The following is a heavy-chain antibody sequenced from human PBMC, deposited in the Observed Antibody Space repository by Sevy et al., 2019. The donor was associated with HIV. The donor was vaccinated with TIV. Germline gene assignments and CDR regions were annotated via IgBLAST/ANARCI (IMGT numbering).Heavy chain of an antibody. CDR3: ARDLPPSATTVAHFDY. Sequence: GGSLRLSCAASGFTFRSYVMNWVRQAPGKGLEWISCISNSGSAIFYSDSVKGRFTISRDNTKNSLYLEMNSLRAEDTAVYYCARDLPPSATTVAHFDYWGRGILVTVSS. J-gene: IGHJ4*02. CDR2: ISNSGSAI. CDR1: GFTFRSYV. D-gene: IGHD4-17*01. V-gene: IGHV3-48*03.